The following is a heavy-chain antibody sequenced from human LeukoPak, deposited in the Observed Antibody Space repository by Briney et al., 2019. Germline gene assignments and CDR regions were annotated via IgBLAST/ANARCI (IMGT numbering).Heavy chain of an antibody. V-gene: IGHV1-2*02. J-gene: IGHJ4*02. CDR3: ARGYSSSSGCDY. CDR1: GYTFTGYY. Sequence: ASVKVSCKASGYTFTGYYMHWVRRAPGQGLEWMGWINPNSGGTNYAQKFQGRVTMTRDTSISTAYMELSRLRSDDTAVYYCARGYSSSSGCDYWGQGTLVTVSS. CDR2: INPNSGGT. D-gene: IGHD6-6*01.